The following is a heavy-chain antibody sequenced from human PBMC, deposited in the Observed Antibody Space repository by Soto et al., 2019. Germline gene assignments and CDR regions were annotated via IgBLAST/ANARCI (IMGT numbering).Heavy chain of an antibody. CDR2: IYYRGST. Sequence: SETLSLTCTVSGGSISSYYWSWIRQPPGKGLEWIGCIYYRGSTNYNPSLKSRVTISVDTSKNQFSLKLSSVTAADTAVYYCARDINSYGLDVWGQGTTVTVSS. CDR3: ARDINSYGLDV. CDR1: GGSISSYY. J-gene: IGHJ6*02. V-gene: IGHV4-4*08. D-gene: IGHD3-10*01.